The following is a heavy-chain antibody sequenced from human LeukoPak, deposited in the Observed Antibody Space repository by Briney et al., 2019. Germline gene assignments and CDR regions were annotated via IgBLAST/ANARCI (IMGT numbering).Heavy chain of an antibody. V-gene: IGHV1-46*01. J-gene: IGHJ4*02. CDR3: ARVNRRMVPAIPYYFDY. D-gene: IGHD2-21*02. CDR2: INPSGSST. CDR1: GYTFSSYY. Sequence: GASVKVSCKASGYTFSSYYMHGVPEASGKGFVGVGVINPSGSSTSYAQKFQARVTMTRDTTTSTVYMKLSSLRSKDTAVYYCARVNRRMVPAIPYYFDYCGQGTLVTVSS.